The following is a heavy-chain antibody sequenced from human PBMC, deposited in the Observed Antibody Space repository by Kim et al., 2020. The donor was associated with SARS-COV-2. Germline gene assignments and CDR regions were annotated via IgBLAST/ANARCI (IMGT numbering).Heavy chain of an antibody. Sequence: GGSLRLSCEMSGFKFERFAVHWVRQPPGKGLEWVSGRSLESDRIGYADSVKGRFTVSRDKSKDTLYLQMDSLRIEDTAFYYCTRDLVPGGADYWGQGTLVPVSS. CDR2: RSLESDRI. CDR3: TRDLVPGGADY. J-gene: IGHJ4*02. V-gene: IGHV3-9*01. D-gene: IGHD6-6*01. CDR1: GFKFERFA.